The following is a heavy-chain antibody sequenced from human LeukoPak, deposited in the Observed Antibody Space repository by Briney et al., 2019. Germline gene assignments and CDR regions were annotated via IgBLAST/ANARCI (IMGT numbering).Heavy chain of an antibody. CDR1: GGSISSGSYY. CDR3: ATGPAGEYFDL. J-gene: IGHJ2*01. Sequence: SETLSLTCTVSGGSISSGSYYWSWIRQPAGKGLEWIGRIYTSGSTNYNPSLKSRVTMSVDTSKNQFSLKLSSVTAADTAVYYCATGPAGEYFDLWGRGTLVTVSS. CDR2: IYTSGST. D-gene: IGHD3-16*01. V-gene: IGHV4-61*02.